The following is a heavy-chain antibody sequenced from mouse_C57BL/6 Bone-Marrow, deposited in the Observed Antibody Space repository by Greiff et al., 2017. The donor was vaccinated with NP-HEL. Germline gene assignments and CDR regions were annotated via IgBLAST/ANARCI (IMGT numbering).Heavy chain of an antibody. J-gene: IGHJ4*01. D-gene: IGHD2-4*01. Sequence: VQLQQPGAELVKPGASVKLSCKASGYTFNSYWMHWVKQRPGQGLEWIGMIHPNSGSTNYNEKFKSKATLTVDKSSSTAYMQLSSLTSEDSAVYYWPYDYDVAMDYWGQGTSVTVSS. V-gene: IGHV1-64*01. CDR3: PYDYDVAMDY. CDR1: GYTFNSYW. CDR2: IHPNSGST.